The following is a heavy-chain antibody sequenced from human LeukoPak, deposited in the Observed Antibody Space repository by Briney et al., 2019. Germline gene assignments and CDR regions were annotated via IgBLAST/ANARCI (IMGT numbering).Heavy chain of an antibody. Sequence: SETLSLTCTVSGGSISSYYWSWIRQPPGKGLGWIGYIYYSGSTNYNPSLKSRVTISVDTSKNQFSLKLSSVTAADTAVYYCARENYYDSSGYFDYWGQGTLVTVSS. J-gene: IGHJ4*02. CDR1: GGSISSYY. CDR2: IYYSGST. V-gene: IGHV4-59*01. D-gene: IGHD3-22*01. CDR3: ARENYYDSSGYFDY.